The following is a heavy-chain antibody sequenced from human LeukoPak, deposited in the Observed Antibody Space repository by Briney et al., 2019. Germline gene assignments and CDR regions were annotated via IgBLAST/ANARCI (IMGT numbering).Heavy chain of an antibody. CDR1: GFTFSSYE. CDR3: ARLGQWLVYYYYGMDV. J-gene: IGHJ6*02. Sequence: PGGSLTLSCAASGFTFSSYEMNWVRQAPGKGLEWVSYISSSGSTIYYADSLKGRFTISRDNAKNSLYLQMNRLRAEDTAVYYCARLGQWLVYYYYGMDVWGQGTTVTVSS. D-gene: IGHD6-19*01. V-gene: IGHV3-48*03. CDR2: ISSSGSTI.